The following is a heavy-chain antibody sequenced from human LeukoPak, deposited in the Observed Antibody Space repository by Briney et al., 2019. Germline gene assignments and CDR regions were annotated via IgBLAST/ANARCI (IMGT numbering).Heavy chain of an antibody. CDR1: GGSISSGSYY. CDR2: IYTSGST. V-gene: IGHV4-61*02. Sequence: SETLSLTCTVSGGSISSGSYYWSWIRQPAGKGLEWIGRIYTSGSTNYNPSLKSRVTISVDTSKNQFSLKLSSVTAADTAVYYCARSGYSNLDYWGQGTLVTVSS. D-gene: IGHD3-3*01. J-gene: IGHJ4*02. CDR3: ARSGYSNLDY.